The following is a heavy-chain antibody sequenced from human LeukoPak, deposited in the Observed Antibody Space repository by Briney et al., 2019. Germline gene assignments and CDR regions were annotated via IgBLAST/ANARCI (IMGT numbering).Heavy chain of an antibody. J-gene: IGHJ4*02. V-gene: IGHV1-8*03. CDR2: MNPNSGNT. CDR1: GYTFTSYD. CDR3: ARAINYCGGDCYYFDY. D-gene: IGHD2-21*02. Sequence: ASVKVSCKASGYTFTSYDINWVRQATGQGLEWMGWMNPNSGNTGYAQKFQGRVTITRSTSISTAYMELSSLRSEDTAVYYCARAINYCGGDCYYFDYWGQGTLVTVSS.